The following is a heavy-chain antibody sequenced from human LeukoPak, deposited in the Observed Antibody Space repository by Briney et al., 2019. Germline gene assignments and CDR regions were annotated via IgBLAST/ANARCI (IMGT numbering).Heavy chain of an antibody. CDR2: ISSSSSYI. D-gene: IGHD3-16*01. CDR3: ARDSGPVWGKGAFDT. V-gene: IGHV3-21*01. Sequence: PGGSLRLSCAASGFTFSSYSMNWVRQAPGKGLEWVSSISSSSSYIYYADSVKGRFTISRDNAKNSLYLQMNSLRAEDTAVYYCARDSGPVWGKGAFDTWGQGTMVTVSS. CDR1: GFTFSSYS. J-gene: IGHJ3*02.